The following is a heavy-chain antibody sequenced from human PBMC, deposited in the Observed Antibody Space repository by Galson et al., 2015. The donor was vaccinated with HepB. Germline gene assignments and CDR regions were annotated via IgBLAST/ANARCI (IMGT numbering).Heavy chain of an antibody. D-gene: IGHD6-13*01. CDR3: ARGSKLVRGFDY. V-gene: IGHV1-69*13. J-gene: IGHJ4*02. Sequence: SVKVSCKASGGTFSSYAISWVRQAPGQGLEWMGGIIPIFGTANYAQKFKGRVTITADESTSTAYMELSSLRSEDTAVYYCARGSKLVRGFDYWGQGTLVTVSS. CDR1: GGTFSSYA. CDR2: IIPIFGTA.